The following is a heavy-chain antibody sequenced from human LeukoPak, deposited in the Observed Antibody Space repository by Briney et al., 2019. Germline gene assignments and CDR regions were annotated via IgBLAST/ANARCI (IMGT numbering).Heavy chain of an antibody. CDR3: AKGPHFTMVRGVTFLDY. V-gene: IGHV3-30*18. D-gene: IGHD3-10*01. CDR2: ISYDGSNK. CDR1: GFTFSSYS. J-gene: IGHJ4*02. Sequence: GRSLRLSCAASGFTFSSYSMHWVRQAPGKGLEWVAVISYDGSNKYYADSVKGRFTISRDNSKNTLYLQMNSLRAEDTAVYYCAKGPHFTMVRGVTFLDYWGQGTLVTVSS.